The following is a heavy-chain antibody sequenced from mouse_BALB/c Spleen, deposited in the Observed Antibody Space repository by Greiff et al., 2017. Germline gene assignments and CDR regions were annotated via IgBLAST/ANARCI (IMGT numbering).Heavy chain of an antibody. Sequence: VKLVESGPGLVAPSQSLSITCTVSGFSLTSYGVHWVRQPPGKGLEWLGVIWAGGSTNYNSALMSRLSISKDNSKSQVFLKMNSLQTDDTAMYYCARGSSLWAMDYWGQGTSVTVSS. V-gene: IGHV2-9*02. D-gene: IGHD6-1*01. J-gene: IGHJ4*01. CDR2: IWAGGST. CDR3: ARGSSLWAMDY. CDR1: GFSLTSYG.